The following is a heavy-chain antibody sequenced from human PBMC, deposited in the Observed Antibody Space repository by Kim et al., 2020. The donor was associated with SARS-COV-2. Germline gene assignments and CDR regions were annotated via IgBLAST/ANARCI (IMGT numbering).Heavy chain of an antibody. V-gene: IGHV4-34*01. CDR2: INHSGST. J-gene: IGHJ4*02. D-gene: IGHD1-26*01. Sequence: SETLSLTCAVYGGSFSGYYWSWIRQPPGKGLEWIGEINHSGSTNYNPSLKSRVTISVDTSKNQFSLKLSSVTAADTAVYYCATQTNSGSYYFDYWGQGTLVTVSS. CDR1: GGSFSGYY. CDR3: ATQTNSGSYYFDY.